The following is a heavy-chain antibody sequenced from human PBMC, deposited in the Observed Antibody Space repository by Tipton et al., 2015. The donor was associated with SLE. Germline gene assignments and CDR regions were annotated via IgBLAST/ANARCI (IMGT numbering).Heavy chain of an antibody. D-gene: IGHD3-16*01. CDR2: ISNDGERI. Sequence: GSLRLSCAASGFTLSFHVMHWVRQAPGKGLEYVSSISNDGERIFYADSVNGRFTISRDNSRNTLYLQLASLRSDDTAVYYCARDGQGDFYYYYMDVWGTGTTVTVSS. V-gene: IGHV3-64*02. J-gene: IGHJ6*03. CDR1: GFTLSFHV. CDR3: ARDGQGDFYYYYMDV.